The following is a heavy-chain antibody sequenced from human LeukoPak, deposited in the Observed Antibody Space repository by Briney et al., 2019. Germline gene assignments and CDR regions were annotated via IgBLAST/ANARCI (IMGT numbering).Heavy chain of an antibody. CDR3: AKVLGDCSSTSCYCVDY. CDR2: ISYDGSNK. V-gene: IGHV3-30*04. CDR1: GFTFSSYA. Sequence: GGSLRLSCAASGFTFSSYAMHWVRQAPGKGLEWVAVISYDGSNKYYADSVKGRFTISRDNSRNTLYLQMNSLRAEDTAVYYCAKVLGDCSSTSCYCVDYWGQGTLVTVSS. J-gene: IGHJ4*02. D-gene: IGHD2-2*01.